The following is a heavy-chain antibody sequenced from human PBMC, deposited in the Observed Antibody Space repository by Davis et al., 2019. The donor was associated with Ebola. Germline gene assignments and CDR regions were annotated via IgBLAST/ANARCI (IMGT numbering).Heavy chain of an antibody. CDR1: GFTFTENY. Sequence: ASVKVSCKTSGFTFTENYLHWVRQAPGQGLEWMGWMNPNSGNTGYAQKFQGRVTMTRNTSISTAYMELSSLRSDDTAVYYCARDRKIVVVPAAIGYYYYGMDVWGQGTTVTVSS. V-gene: IGHV1-8*01. CDR3: ARDRKIVVVPAAIGYYYYGMDV. J-gene: IGHJ6*02. CDR2: MNPNSGNT. D-gene: IGHD2-2*01.